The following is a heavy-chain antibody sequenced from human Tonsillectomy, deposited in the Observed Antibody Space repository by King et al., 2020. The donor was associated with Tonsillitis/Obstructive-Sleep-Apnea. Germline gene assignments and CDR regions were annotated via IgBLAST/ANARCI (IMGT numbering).Heavy chain of an antibody. D-gene: IGHD2-2*01. CDR1: GFTFSSYS. CDR2: ISSSSSYI. CDR3: ARGAYCSSTSCLILDAFDI. J-gene: IGHJ3*02. Sequence: QLVQSGGGLVKPGGSLRLSCAASGFTFSSYSMNWVRQAPGKGLEWVSSISSSSSYIYYADSVKGRFTTSRDNAKNSLYLQMNSLRAEDTAVYYCARGAYCSSTSCLILDAFDIWGQGTMVTVSS. V-gene: IGHV3-21*01.